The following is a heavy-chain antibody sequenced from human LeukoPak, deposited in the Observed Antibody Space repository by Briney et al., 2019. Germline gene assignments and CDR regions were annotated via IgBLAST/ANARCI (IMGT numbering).Heavy chain of an antibody. CDR3: GREHRSYDWE. CDR2: INPDGSEQ. D-gene: IGHD5-12*01. V-gene: IGHV3-7*01. CDR1: GFTFSTHW. J-gene: IGHJ4*02. Sequence: GGSLRLSCAASGFTFSTHWMSWVRQAPGKGLEWVTNINPDGSEQHYVDSVEGRFTISRDNAKNSLFLQMNSLRAGDTAVYYCGREHRSYDWEWGQGTLVTVSS.